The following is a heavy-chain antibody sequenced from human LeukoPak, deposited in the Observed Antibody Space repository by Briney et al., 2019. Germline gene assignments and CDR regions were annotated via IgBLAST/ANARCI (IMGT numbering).Heavy chain of an antibody. CDR2: IHYSGST. D-gene: IGHD6-19*01. CDR3: ARVTEAVADAFDI. J-gene: IGHJ3*02. CDR1: GGSISSYY. Sequence: SETLSLTCTVSGGSISSYYWSWIRQPPGKGLEWVGYIHYSGSTNYNPSLKSRVTISVDTSKNQFSLKLSSVTAADTAVYYCARVTEAVADAFDIWGQGTMVTVSS. V-gene: IGHV4-59*01.